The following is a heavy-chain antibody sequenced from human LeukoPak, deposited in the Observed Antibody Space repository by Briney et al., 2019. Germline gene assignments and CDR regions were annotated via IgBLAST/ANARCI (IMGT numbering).Heavy chain of an antibody. V-gene: IGHV3-23*01. CDR2: ISGSGGST. Sequence: GGSLRLSCAASGFTFSSYAMSWVRQAPGKGLEWVSAISGSGGSTYYADSVKGRFTISRDNSKNTLYLQMNSLRAEDTAVYYCAKHPDYDFWSGYSYHYGMDVWGQGTTVTVSS. J-gene: IGHJ6*02. D-gene: IGHD3-3*01. CDR3: AKHPDYDFWSGYSYHYGMDV. CDR1: GFTFSSYA.